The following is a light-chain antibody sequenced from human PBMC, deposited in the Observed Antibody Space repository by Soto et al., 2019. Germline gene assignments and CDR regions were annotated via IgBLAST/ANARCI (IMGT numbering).Light chain of an antibody. J-gene: IGLJ1*01. CDR3: CSYAGTYTFV. Sequence: QSALTQPRSVSGSPGQSVTISCAGTSSDVGHYNYVSWYQQHPGKAPKLIIYDVSQRPSGVPDRFSGSKSGNTASLTISGLQAEDEADYYCCSYAGTYTFVFVTGTKSPS. CDR2: DVS. CDR1: SSDVGHYNY. V-gene: IGLV2-11*01.